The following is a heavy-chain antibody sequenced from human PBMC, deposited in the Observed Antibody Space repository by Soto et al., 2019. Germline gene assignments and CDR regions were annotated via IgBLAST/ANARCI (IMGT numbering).Heavy chain of an antibody. Sequence: QVQLQESGPGLVKPSQTLSLTCTVSGASISSGDYYWTWIRQPPGKGLEWIGYIYYSGTTYYNPSLKSRVAISLDTSKNWSSMTLTSVTAADTGVYYCALRFGTAWGQGTTVTVSS. V-gene: IGHV4-30-4*01. CDR1: GASISSGDYY. J-gene: IGHJ6*02. CDR3: ALRFGTA. CDR2: IYYSGTT. D-gene: IGHD5-12*01.